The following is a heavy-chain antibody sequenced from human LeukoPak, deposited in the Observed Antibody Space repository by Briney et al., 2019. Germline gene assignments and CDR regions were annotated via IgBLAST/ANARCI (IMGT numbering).Heavy chain of an antibody. V-gene: IGHV3-30*02. CDR3: APLTGEP. D-gene: IGHD7-27*01. J-gene: IGHJ5*02. CDR1: GFTLSNYD. CDR2: LRYDGKTK. Sequence: PGGCLRLSCAASGFTLSNYDMHWVRRAPGKGLEWVTFLRYDGKTKYYADSVEGRFTISRDDSKNTLYLQMNSLRVEDTAVYYCAPLTGEPWGQGTLVTVSS.